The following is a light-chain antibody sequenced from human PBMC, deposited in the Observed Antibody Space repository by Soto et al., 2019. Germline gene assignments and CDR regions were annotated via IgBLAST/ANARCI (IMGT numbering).Light chain of an antibody. CDR2: DAS. J-gene: IGKJ1*01. V-gene: IGKV1-17*01. CDR1: QGIRND. CDR3: QQYNRWWT. Sequence: DIQMTQSPSTLSASVGDRVTITCRASQGIRNDLGWYQQKPGKAPKLLIYDASSLESGVPSRFSGSGSGTEFTLTISSLQPDDFATYYCQQYNRWWTFGQGTKVDIK.